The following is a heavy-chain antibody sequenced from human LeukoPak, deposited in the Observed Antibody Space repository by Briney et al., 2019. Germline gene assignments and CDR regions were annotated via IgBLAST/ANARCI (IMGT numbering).Heavy chain of an antibody. J-gene: IGHJ4*02. CDR3: ARDTVKSSRLRYFDWFCDY. Sequence: TGGSLRLSCAASGFTFLSYNMNWVRQAPGKGLEWVSSISSTSSSYIYYADSVKGRFTISRDNAKNSLYLQMNSLRAEDTAVYYCARDTVKSSRLRYFDWFCDYWGQGTLVTVSS. CDR2: ISSTSSSYI. D-gene: IGHD3-9*01. V-gene: IGHV3-21*01. CDR1: GFTFLSYN.